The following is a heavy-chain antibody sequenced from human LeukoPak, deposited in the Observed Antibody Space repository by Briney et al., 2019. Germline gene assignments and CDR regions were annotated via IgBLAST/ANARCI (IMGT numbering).Heavy chain of an antibody. D-gene: IGHD3-10*01. V-gene: IGHV4-59*01. CDR3: AKTPGSGSFSSTVYYYGMDV. CDR2: IHDTGST. J-gene: IGHJ6*02. CDR1: GWSITNSY. Sequence: SETLSLTCSVSGWSITNSYWTWIRQPPGKGLEWIGYIHDTGSTSSNPALKSRVGMSLDMSTNQISLRLTSVTAADTAVYYCAKTPGSGSFSSTVYYYGMDVWGQGTTVTVSS.